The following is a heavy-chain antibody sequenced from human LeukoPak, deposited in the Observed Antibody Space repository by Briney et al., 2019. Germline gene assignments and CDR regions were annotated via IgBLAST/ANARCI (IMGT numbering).Heavy chain of an antibody. V-gene: IGHV3-30*18. D-gene: IGHD1-26*01. J-gene: IGHJ5*02. CDR3: GKDSYVGVNWFDP. Sequence: QAGGSLRLSCAASGFTFSRYGMHWVRQAPGKGLEWVAVISYDGSNKYYADSVKGRFTVSRDNSKNMVYLQMNSLRAEDTAVYYCGKDSYVGVNWFDPRGQGILVTVSS. CDR2: ISYDGSNK. CDR1: GFTFSRYG.